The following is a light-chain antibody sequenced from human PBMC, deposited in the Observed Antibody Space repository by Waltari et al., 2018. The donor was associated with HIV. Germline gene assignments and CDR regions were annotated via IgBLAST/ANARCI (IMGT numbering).Light chain of an antibody. CDR3: CSYAGTYTYV. CDR1: STDIGYFAY. Sequence: QSALTQPRSVSGSPGQSVTISCTGTSTDIGYFAYVSWYQQYPGKAPKVIIYEASQRPSGVPDRFTASKSGITASLTISGLQDEDEADYYCCSYAGTYTYVFGTGTTVTVL. J-gene: IGLJ1*01. V-gene: IGLV2-11*01. CDR2: EAS.